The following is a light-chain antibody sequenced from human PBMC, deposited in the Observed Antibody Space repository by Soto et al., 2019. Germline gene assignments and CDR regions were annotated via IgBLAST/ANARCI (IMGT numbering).Light chain of an antibody. J-gene: IGKJ5*01. CDR3: QQYGTPRSVT. CDR2: GAS. V-gene: IGKV3-20*01. CDR1: QSVDNNY. Sequence: IVLTQSPGPLSLSPGEEATLSCRASQSVDNNYLAWYQQKPGQTPRLIIYGASGRADGIPHRFSGSGFGTDFTLTISKVEPEDFSVYYCQQYGTPRSVTFGQGTRLEIK.